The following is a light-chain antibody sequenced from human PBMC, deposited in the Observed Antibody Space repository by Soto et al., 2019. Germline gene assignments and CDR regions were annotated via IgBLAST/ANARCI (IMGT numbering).Light chain of an antibody. CDR3: QSYDSSLSGYV. CDR1: SSNIGAGYD. CDR2: GNN. Sequence: QSVLTQPPSVSVAPGQRVTISCTGSSSNIGAGYDVHWYQQLPGTAPKLLIYGNNNRPSGVPDRFSGSKSGTSASLAITGLQAEDEADYYCQSYDSSLSGYVFGTGTKVTVL. V-gene: IGLV1-40*01. J-gene: IGLJ1*01.